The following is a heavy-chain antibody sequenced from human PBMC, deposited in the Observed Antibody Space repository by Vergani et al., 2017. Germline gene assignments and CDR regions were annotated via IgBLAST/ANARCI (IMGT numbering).Heavy chain of an antibody. CDR3: AKVCGSTSCPYGGGAFDV. CDR2: INNNGGST. CDR1: GFTFNSYA. V-gene: IGHV3-23*01. D-gene: IGHD2-2*01. J-gene: IGHJ3*01. Sequence: QLLESGGGLIQPGGSLRLSCAASGFTFNSYAMTWVRQAPGKGLEWVSGINNNGGSTYYADSVKGRFTISRDNSENTLYLQMTDLRGGDTATYYCAKVCGSTSCPYGGGAFDVWGHGTMVTVSS.